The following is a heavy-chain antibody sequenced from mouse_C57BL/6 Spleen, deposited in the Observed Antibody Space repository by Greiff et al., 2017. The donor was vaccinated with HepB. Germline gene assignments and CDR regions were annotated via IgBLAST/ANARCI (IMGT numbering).Heavy chain of an antibody. CDR3: ARLLGRLDY. D-gene: IGHD4-1*01. Sequence: EVKLVESGGGLVKPGGSLKLSCAASGFTFSDYGMHWVRQAPEKGLEWVAYISSGSSTIYYADTVKGRFTISRDNAKNTLFLQMTSLRSEDTAMYYCARLLGRLDYWGQGTTLTVSS. CDR2: ISSGSSTI. V-gene: IGHV5-17*01. J-gene: IGHJ2*01. CDR1: GFTFSDYG.